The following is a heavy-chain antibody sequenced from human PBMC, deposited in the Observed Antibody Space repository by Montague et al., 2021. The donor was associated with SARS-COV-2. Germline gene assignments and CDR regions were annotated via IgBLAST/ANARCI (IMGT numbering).Heavy chain of an antibody. D-gene: IGHD3-3*01. CDR3: ARHGLAGITIFGVVTPRGGFDI. Sequence: SETLSLTCTVSGGSISSSSYYWGWIRQPPGKGLEWIGSIYYSGSTYYNPSFKSRVTISVDTSKNQFSLKLSSVTAADTAVYYCARHGLAGITIFGVVTPRGGFDIWGQGTVVTVSS. CDR1: GGSISSSSYY. CDR2: IYYSGST. J-gene: IGHJ3*02. V-gene: IGHV4-39*01.